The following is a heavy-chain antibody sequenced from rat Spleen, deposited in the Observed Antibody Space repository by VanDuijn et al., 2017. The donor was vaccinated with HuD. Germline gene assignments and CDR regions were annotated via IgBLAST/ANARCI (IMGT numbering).Heavy chain of an antibody. J-gene: IGHJ3*01. CDR3: ARPLALNWFAY. CDR2: ISSDGDYT. V-gene: IGHV5-58*01. Sequence: EVQLVETGGGLVQPGRSLKLSCVASGFTFSTYWMYWVRQAPGKGLEWVSSISSDGDYTYYPDSVKGRFTISRDNAKSTLYLQMDSLRSEDTATYFCARPLALNWFAYWGQGTLVTVSS. D-gene: IGHD3-2*01. CDR1: GFTFSTYW.